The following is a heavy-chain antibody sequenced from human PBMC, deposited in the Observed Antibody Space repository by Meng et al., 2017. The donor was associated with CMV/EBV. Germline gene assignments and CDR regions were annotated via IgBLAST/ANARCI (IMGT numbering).Heavy chain of an antibody. CDR1: GGTFSSYA. CDR3: ARVPRVLRFLEWLSSSPDYYYYYGMDV. CDR2: IIPILGIA. J-gene: IGHJ6*02. D-gene: IGHD3-3*01. Sequence: SVKVSCKASGGTFSSYAISWARQAPGQGLEWMGGIIPILGIANYAQKFQGRVTITADKSTSTAYMELSSLRSEDTAVYYCARVPRVLRFLEWLSSSPDYYYYYGMDVWGQGTTVTVSS. V-gene: IGHV1-69*10.